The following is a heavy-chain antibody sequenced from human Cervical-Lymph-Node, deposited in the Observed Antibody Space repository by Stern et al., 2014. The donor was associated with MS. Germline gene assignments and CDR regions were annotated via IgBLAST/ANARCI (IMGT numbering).Heavy chain of an antibody. D-gene: IGHD4-17*01. CDR2: ISYDGRNE. Sequence: VHLVESGGGVVQPGRSLRLSCVVSGFTFSNHAMHWVRQAPGKGLEWVTVISYDGRNEYYTDSVQGRFTVSRDHSKNTLYLQMNSLRPDDTAVYYCARATSTTTVTTPYYGLDVWGQGTTVTVSS. J-gene: IGHJ6*02. V-gene: IGHV3-30*04. CDR3: ARATSTTTVTTPYYGLDV. CDR1: GFTFSNHA.